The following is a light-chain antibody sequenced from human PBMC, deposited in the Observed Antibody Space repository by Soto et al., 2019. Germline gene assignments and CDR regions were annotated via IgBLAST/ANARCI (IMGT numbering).Light chain of an antibody. Sequence: EIVLTQSPGTLSLSPGERATLSCWASQSVSSGYLAWYQQKLGQPPRLLICGASSRATGIPERFSGSGSGTELTLTISRLEPDDFAVYYCQHYGNSRWTFGQGTKVDIK. CDR1: QSVSSGY. CDR2: GAS. CDR3: QHYGNSRWT. J-gene: IGKJ1*01. V-gene: IGKV3-20*01.